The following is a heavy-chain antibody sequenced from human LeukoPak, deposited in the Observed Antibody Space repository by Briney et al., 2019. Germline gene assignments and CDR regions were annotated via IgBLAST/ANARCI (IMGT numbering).Heavy chain of an antibody. CDR2: INPKSGGT. Sequence: VASVKVSCKSSGYTFTDYHMHWVRQAPGQGLEWMGWINPKSGGTNYAQNFQGRVTMTRNTSISTAYMELSRLRSEDTAVYYCAGSRWQLKWLCDYWGQGTLVTVSS. V-gene: IGHV1-2*02. D-gene: IGHD3-22*01. J-gene: IGHJ4*02. CDR3: AGSRWQLKWLCDY. CDR1: GYTFTDYH.